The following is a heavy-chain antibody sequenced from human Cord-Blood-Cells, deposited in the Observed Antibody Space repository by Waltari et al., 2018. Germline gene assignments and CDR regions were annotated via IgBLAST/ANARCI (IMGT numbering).Heavy chain of an antibody. CDR2: IDYSGST. CDR3: ARAGVYYDFWSGYYDY. J-gene: IGHJ4*02. D-gene: IGHD3-3*01. CDR1: GGPIRSGDYY. V-gene: IGHV4-30-4*01. Sequence: QVQLQESGPGLVKPSQTLSLTCTFSGGPIRSGDYYWSWIRQPPGKGLEWIGYIDYSGSTYYNPSLKSRVTISVDTSKNQFSLKLSSVTAADTAVYYCARAGVYYDFWSGYYDYWGQGTLVTVSS.